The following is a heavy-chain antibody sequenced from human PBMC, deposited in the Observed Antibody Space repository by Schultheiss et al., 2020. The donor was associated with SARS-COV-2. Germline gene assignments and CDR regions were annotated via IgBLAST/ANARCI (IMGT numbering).Heavy chain of an antibody. V-gene: IGHV3-30*03. CDR1: GFTFSDYY. Sequence: GESLKISCAASGFTFSDYYMSWIRQAPGKGLEWVAVISYDGSNKYYADSVKGRFTISRDNSKNTLYLQMNSLRVEDTAVYFCARNLAYNAFDIWGQGTMVTVSS. D-gene: IGHD1-14*01. J-gene: IGHJ3*02. CDR3: ARNLAYNAFDI. CDR2: ISYDGSNK.